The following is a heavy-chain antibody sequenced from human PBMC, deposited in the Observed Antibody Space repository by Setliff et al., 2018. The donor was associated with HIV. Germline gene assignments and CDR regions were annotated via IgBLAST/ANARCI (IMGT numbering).Heavy chain of an antibody. CDR2: IYHSGST. CDR1: GYSISSGYY. Sequence: NPSETLSLTCAVSGYSISSGYYWGWIRQPPGKGLEWVGSIYHSGSTYYNPSLKSRVTISVDTSKKQFSLRLTSVTAADTAVYYCARGVRDNSGWSSYYFDYWGQGTLVTVSS. J-gene: IGHJ4*02. V-gene: IGHV4-38-2*01. D-gene: IGHD6-19*01. CDR3: ARGVRDNSGWSSYYFDY.